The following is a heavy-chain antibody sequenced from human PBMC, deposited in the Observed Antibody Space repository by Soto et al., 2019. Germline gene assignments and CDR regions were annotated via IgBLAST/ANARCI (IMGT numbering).Heavy chain of an antibody. D-gene: IGHD3-16*01. CDR3: ATRPNNVHYYVGVFDF. V-gene: IGHV4-39*01. J-gene: IGHJ4*02. CDR2: LPYLGTT. CDR1: NDSIRSGTYY. Sequence: PSETLSLTCTVSNDSIRSGTYYWAWIRQPPGRGLEWMGSLPYLGTTDYNPSLKSRVTISKDASKNSLYLQMNSLTAEDTALYYCATRPNNVHYYVGVFDFWGQGALVTVSS.